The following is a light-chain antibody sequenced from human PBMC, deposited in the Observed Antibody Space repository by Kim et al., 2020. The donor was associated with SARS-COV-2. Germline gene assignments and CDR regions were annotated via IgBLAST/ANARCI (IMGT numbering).Light chain of an antibody. Sequence: ASGEARVTITCRASQDIGNDLGWYQQSPGRAPKRLIYGASNLQSGVPARFSGSGSETEFTLTINSLQPEDFATYFCLQHRTYPITFGQGTRLEIK. J-gene: IGKJ5*01. CDR3: LQHRTYPIT. CDR1: QDIGND. V-gene: IGKV1-17*01. CDR2: GAS.